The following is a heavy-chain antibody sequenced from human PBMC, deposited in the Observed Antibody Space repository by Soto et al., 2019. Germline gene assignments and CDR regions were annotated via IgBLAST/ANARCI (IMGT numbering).Heavy chain of an antibody. CDR1: GGSTSSYY. CDR3: ARHGGSYSFDY. CDR2: NSYSGNT. J-gene: IGHJ4*02. Sequence: PSETLSLTCTVTGGSTSSYYWSWLRQPPGKGLEWIGYNSYSGNTDYNPSLKSRVTISVDTSKNQFSLKLTSATAADAAVYYCARHGGSYSFDYWGQGILVTVSS. D-gene: IGHD1-26*01. V-gene: IGHV4-59*08.